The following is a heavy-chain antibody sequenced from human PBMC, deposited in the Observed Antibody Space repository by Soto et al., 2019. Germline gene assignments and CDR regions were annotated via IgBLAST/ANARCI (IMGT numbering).Heavy chain of an antibody. CDR2: ITHSSDTL. Sequence: EVQLVESGGGLVKPGGSLRISCTASGFTFSYYSMHWVRQASGKGLEWVASITHSSDTLYYADSVKGRFTVSRDNAKNSLYLQMNSLRAEDTAVYYCARVSLYSYTGYWGQGTLVTVSS. D-gene: IGHD6-13*01. V-gene: IGHV3-21*01. CDR1: GFTFSYYS. J-gene: IGHJ4*02. CDR3: ARVSLYSYTGY.